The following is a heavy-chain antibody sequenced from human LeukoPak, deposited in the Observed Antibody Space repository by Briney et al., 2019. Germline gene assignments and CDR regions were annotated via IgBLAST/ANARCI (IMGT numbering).Heavy chain of an antibody. CDR1: GGSISSYY. CDR2: IYYSGST. Sequence: SDTLSLTCSVSGGSISSYYESCIRQPPGKGREWIGSIYYSGSTYYNPSLKSRVTKSVATSKSQFTLKLSSVTAADTDVYYWARDGPSSGYDWVHRNWFDPWGQGTLVTVSS. V-gene: IGHV4-59*12. J-gene: IGHJ5*02. D-gene: IGHD5-12*01. CDR3: ARDGPSSGYDWVHRNWFDP.